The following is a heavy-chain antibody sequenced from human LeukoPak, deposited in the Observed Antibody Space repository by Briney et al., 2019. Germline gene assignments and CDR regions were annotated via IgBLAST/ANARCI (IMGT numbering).Heavy chain of an antibody. CDR3: ARRIAAAAAWYYGMDV. CDR2: INPSGGST. V-gene: IGHV1-46*01. D-gene: IGHD6-13*01. CDR1: GYTFTSYY. Sequence: VASVKVSCKASGYTFTSYYMHWVRQAPGQGLEWMGTINPSGGSTSYAQKFQGRVTMTRDTSTSTVYMELSSLRSEDTAVYYCARRIAAAAAWYYGMDVWGQGTTVTVSS. J-gene: IGHJ6*02.